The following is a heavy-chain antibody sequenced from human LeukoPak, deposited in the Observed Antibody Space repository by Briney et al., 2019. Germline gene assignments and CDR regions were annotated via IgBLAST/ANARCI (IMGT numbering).Heavy chain of an antibody. Sequence: ASVKVSCKASGGTFSSYAISWVRQAPGQGLEWMGRIIPILGIANYAQKFQGRVTITVDKSTTTVYMDLRSLRSEDADVYFWAREHKGRLSGSVGGLFASYYTYYHMDVWGRGTTVTVSS. D-gene: IGHD3-16*01. J-gene: IGHJ6*03. V-gene: IGHV1-69*04. CDR2: IIPILGIA. CDR3: AREHKGRLSGSVGGLFASYYTYYHMDV. CDR1: GGTFSSYA.